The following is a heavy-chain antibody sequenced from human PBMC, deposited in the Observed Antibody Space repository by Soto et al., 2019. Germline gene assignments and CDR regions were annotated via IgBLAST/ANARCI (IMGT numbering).Heavy chain of an antibody. CDR1: GFTFSTYA. J-gene: IGHJ4*02. CDR3: AKDLVGATSY. D-gene: IGHD1-26*01. V-gene: IGHV3-23*01. CDR2: LSGSGGTT. Sequence: EVQLLESGGGLVQPGGSLRLSCAASGFTFSTYAMSWVRQAPGKGPQWLSALSGSGGTTYYADSVKGRFSISRDNSKNTLYLQMNSLRAEDTAVYYCAKDLVGATSYWGQGILVTVSS.